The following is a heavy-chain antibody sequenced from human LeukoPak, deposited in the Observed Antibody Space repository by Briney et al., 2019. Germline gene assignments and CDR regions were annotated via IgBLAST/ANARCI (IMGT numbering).Heavy chain of an antibody. CDR1: GDSVSSNSAA. Sequence: SQTLSLTCAISGDSVSSNSAAWNWIRQSPSRGLEWLGRTYYRSKWYNDYAVSVKSRINITPDTSKNQFSLQLSSVTPEDTAVYYCARGAYGSGSYYYCYGMDVWGQGTTVTVSS. CDR2: TYYRSKWYN. CDR3: ARGAYGSGSYYYCYGMDV. D-gene: IGHD3-10*01. J-gene: IGHJ6*02. V-gene: IGHV6-1*01.